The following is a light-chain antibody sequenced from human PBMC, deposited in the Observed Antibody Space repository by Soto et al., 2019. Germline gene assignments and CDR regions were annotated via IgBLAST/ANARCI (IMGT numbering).Light chain of an antibody. V-gene: IGLV1-44*01. J-gene: IGLJ2*01. CDR3: STCDDSLKGVI. CDR2: TNN. Sequence: QSVLTQAPSASGTPGQRVTISCSGSNSNIGRNTVNWYQQLPRMTPKLPIYTNNHRPAGVPDRFSGSKSGTSASLAIRVLESEDEANYYCSTCDDSLKGVIFGGGTKLTVL. CDR1: NSNIGRNT.